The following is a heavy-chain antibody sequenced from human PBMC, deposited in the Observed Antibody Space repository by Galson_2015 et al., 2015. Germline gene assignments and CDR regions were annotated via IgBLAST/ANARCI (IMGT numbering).Heavy chain of an antibody. D-gene: IGHD6-19*01. CDR2: IIPIFGTA. CDR3: ARPVEPVAGPLIYYYHGMDV. V-gene: IGHV1-69*13. Sequence: SVKVSCKASGGTFSSYAISWVRQAPGQGLEWMGGIIPIFGTANYAQKLQGRVTITADESTSTAYMELSSLRSEDTAVYYCARPVEPVAGPLIYYYHGMDVWGQGTTVTVSS. CDR1: GGTFSSYA. J-gene: IGHJ6*02.